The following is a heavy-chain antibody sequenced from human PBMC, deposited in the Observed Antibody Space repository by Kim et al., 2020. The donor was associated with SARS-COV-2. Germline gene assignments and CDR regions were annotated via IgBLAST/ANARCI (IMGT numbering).Heavy chain of an antibody. CDR3: AREVDRLGEASPYFDS. CDR2: MNPNRGGA. Sequence: ASVKVSCKASGYSFTDYYVHWVRQAPGQGLEWMGRMNPNRGGANYEQRFQGRVIMTRNTSISTAYMELSRLTSDDTAVYYCAREVDRLGEASPYFDSWGQGTLVTVSS. V-gene: IGHV1-2*06. J-gene: IGHJ4*02. D-gene: IGHD3-10*01. CDR1: GYSFTDYY.